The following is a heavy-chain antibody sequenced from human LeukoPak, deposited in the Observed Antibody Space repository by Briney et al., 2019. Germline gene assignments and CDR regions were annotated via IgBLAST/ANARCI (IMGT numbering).Heavy chain of an antibody. CDR3: ARAYSSSWFGFDY. D-gene: IGHD6-13*01. V-gene: IGHV4-34*01. Sequence: SETLSLTCAVYGGSFSGYYWSWIRQPPGKGLEWIGEINHSGSTNYNPSLKSRVTISVDTSKNQFSLKLSSVTAADTAVYYCARAYSSSWFGFDYWGQGTLVTVSS. J-gene: IGHJ4*02. CDR1: GGSFSGYY. CDR2: INHSGST.